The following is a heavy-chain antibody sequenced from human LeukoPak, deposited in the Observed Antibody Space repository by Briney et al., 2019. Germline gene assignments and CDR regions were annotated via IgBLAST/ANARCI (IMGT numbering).Heavy chain of an antibody. J-gene: IGHJ4*02. CDR3: ARPNYDSSGYYYDLDY. V-gene: IGHV1-46*01. D-gene: IGHD3-22*01. CDR2: INPSGGST. CDR1: GYTFTSYY. Sequence: ASVKVSCKASGYTFTSYYMHWVRQAPGQGLEWMGIINPSGGSTSYAQKFQGRVTMTRDTSTSTVYMELSSLRSEDTAVYYCARPNYDSSGYYYDLDYWGQGTLVTVSS.